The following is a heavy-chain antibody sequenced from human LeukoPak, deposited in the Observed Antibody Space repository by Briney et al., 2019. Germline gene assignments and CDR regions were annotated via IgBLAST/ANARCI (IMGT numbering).Heavy chain of an antibody. D-gene: IGHD4-23*01. V-gene: IGHV3-33*01. CDR2: IWSDDRNK. CDR3: ARDYGGDAGLDS. J-gene: IGHJ4*02. CDR1: GFTFSGYG. Sequence: GGSLRLSCAASGFTFSGYGMHWVRQAPGKGLEWVALIWSDDRNKYYADSVKGQFTISRDNSKNTLYLQMNSLRGEDTAVYYCARDYGGDAGLDSWGQGTLVTVSS.